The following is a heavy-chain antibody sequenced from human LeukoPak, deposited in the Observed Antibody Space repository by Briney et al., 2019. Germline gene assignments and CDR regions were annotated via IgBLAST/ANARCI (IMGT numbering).Heavy chain of an antibody. CDR3: VRDEGLTGYPDY. D-gene: IGHD3-9*01. CDR1: GVSITNYY. J-gene: IGHJ4*02. CDR2: FYSRGTT. V-gene: IGHV4-4*07. Sequence: PSETLSLTCSVSGVSITNYYWSWIRQPAGKGLEWIGRFYSRGTTYYNPPLRSRVSLSGDESKNQLSLKMYSVTAADTAVYYCVRDEGLTGYPDYWGQGTLVTVSS.